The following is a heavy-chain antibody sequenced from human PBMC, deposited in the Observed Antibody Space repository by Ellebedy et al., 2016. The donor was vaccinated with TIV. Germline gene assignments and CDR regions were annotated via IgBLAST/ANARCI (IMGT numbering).Heavy chain of an antibody. CDR3: ASPVQRGWLRHDAFDI. D-gene: IGHD5-12*01. CDR1: GGTFSSYA. CDR2: IIPIFGTA. V-gene: IGHV1-69*13. J-gene: IGHJ3*02. Sequence: ASVKVSCKASGGTFSSYAISWVRQAPGQGLEWMGGIIPIFGTANYAQKFQGRVTITADESTSTAYMELSSLRSEDTAVYYCASPVQRGWLRHDAFDIWGQGTMVTVSS.